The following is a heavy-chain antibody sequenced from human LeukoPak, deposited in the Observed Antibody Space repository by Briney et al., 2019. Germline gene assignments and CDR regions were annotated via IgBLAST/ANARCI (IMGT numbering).Heavy chain of an antibody. CDR3: ARGIAVADPRLFDY. J-gene: IGHJ4*02. Sequence: QSSETLSLTCAVYGGSFSGYYWSWIRQPPGKGLEWIGEINHSGSTNYNPSLKSRVTISVDTSKNQFSLKLSSVTAADTAVYYCARGIAVADPRLFDYWGQGTLVTVS. CDR2: INHSGST. D-gene: IGHD6-19*01. V-gene: IGHV4-34*01. CDR1: GGSFSGYY.